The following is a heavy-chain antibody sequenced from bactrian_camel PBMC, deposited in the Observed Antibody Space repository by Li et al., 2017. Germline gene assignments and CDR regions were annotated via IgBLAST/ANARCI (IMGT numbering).Heavy chain of an antibody. V-gene: IGHV3S31*01. CDR3: AATAQVGRKGNGGGYCYAGYHT. CDR1: GFTFSTSA. J-gene: IGHJ6*01. D-gene: IGHD2*01. CDR2: IFRDGEIS. Sequence: DVQLVESGGGSVQAGGSLTLSCVASGFTFSTSAMSWFHQVPGGGSEWVSSIFRDGEISYYADSVKGRFTFSRGDDVITLYLQMNNLKPEDGAMYYCAATAQVGRKGNGGGYCYAGYHTWGQGTQVTVS.